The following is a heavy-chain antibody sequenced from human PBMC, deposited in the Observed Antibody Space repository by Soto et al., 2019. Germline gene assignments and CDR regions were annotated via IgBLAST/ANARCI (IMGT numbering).Heavy chain of an antibody. J-gene: IGHJ6*01. Sequence: WGSLLVSCASSVFTFSNFGMNWVRQAPGRGLDWLSYISSGSSTIYYTDSVKGRFTISRDNAKNSLYLQMNSLRDEDTAVYYCAREVKIFGVVIRYYYGMDVWGQGTTVTVSS. V-gene: IGHV3-48*02. D-gene: IGHD3-3*01. CDR2: ISSGSSTI. CDR3: AREVKIFGVVIRYYYGMDV. CDR1: VFTFSNFG.